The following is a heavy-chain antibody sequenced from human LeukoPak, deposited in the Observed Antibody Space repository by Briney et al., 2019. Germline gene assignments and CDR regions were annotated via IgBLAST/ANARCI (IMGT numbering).Heavy chain of an antibody. J-gene: IGHJ4*02. Sequence: GASVKVSCKASGYTFTSYGISWVRQAPGQGLEWMGWISAYNGSTNYAQKLQGRVTMTTDTSTSTAYMELRSLRSDDTAVYYCARGRDIVVVPAMYYFDYWGQGTLVTVSS. D-gene: IGHD2-2*01. V-gene: IGHV1-18*01. CDR1: GYTFTSYG. CDR2: ISAYNGST. CDR3: ARGRDIVVVPAMYYFDY.